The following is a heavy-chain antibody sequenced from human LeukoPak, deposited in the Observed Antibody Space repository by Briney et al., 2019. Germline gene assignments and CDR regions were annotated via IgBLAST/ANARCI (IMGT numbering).Heavy chain of an antibody. CDR2: ISSSSSYI. J-gene: IGHJ6*03. D-gene: IGHD5-18*01. CDR3: ARDGGYSYGFHFYYYMDV. CDR1: GFTFSSYS. V-gene: IGHV3-21*01. Sequence: GGSLRLSCAASGFTFSSYSRNWVRQAPGKGLEWVSSISSSSSYIYYADSVKGRFTISRDNAKNSLYLQMNSLRAEDTAVYCCARDGGYSYGFHFYYYMDVWGKGSTVTASS.